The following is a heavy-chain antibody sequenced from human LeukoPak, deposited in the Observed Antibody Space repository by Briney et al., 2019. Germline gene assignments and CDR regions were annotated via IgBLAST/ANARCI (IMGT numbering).Heavy chain of an antibody. J-gene: IGHJ3*02. CDR2: IYYSGST. V-gene: IGHV4-39*07. CDR3: ARGSLRAMIVVKDAFDI. Sequence: SETLSLTCTVSGGSISSSSYYWGWIRQPPGKGLEWIVSIYYSGSTYYNPSLKSRVTISVDTSKNQFSLKLSSVTAADTAVYYCARGSLRAMIVVKDAFDIWGQGTMVTVSS. D-gene: IGHD3-22*01. CDR1: GGSISSSSYY.